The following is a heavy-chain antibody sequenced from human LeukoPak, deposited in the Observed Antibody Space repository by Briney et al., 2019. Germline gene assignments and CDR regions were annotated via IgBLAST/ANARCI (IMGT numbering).Heavy chain of an antibody. Sequence: GGSLRLSRVASGFTFSTYGMHWVRQAPGKGLEWVAFIRYDGSNKYYADSVKGRFTISRDNSKNTLSLQMNSLGPEDTAVYYCAKGYCSGTSCYSGLDWGQGTLVTVSS. D-gene: IGHD2-2*01. CDR3: AKGYCSGTSCYSGLD. V-gene: IGHV3-30*02. J-gene: IGHJ4*02. CDR1: GFTFSTYG. CDR2: IRYDGSNK.